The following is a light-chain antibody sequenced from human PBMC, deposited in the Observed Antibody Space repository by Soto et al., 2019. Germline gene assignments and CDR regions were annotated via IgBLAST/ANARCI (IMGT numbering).Light chain of an antibody. J-gene: IGLJ3*02. CDR2: STT. Sequence: QTVVTQEPSFSVSPGGTVTLTCGLSSGSVSTSYYPSWYQQTHGKAPRTLIYSTTTRSSGVPGRFSGSILGNKAALTITGAQADDESYSSCVLYMGSGLWVFGGGNKITVL. CDR1: SGSVSTSYY. V-gene: IGLV8-61*01. CDR3: VLYMGSGLWV.